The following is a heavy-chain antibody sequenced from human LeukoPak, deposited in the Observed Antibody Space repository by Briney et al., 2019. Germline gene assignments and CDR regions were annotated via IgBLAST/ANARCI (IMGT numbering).Heavy chain of an antibody. Sequence: ASVKVSCKASGYTFTSYGISWVRQAPGQGLEWMGWISTYNGNTNYAQNFQGRVTMTTDTSTSTAYMDLKSLTFDDTAVYYCARNPKENHLLSRWFDPWGQGILVTVSS. V-gene: IGHV1-18*01. CDR2: ISTYNGNT. J-gene: IGHJ5*02. CDR3: ARNPKENHLLSRWFDP. CDR1: GYTFTSYG. D-gene: IGHD1-26*01.